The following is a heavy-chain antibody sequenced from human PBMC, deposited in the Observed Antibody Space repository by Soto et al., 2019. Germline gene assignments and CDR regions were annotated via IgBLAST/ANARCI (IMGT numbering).Heavy chain of an antibody. V-gene: IGHV3-23*01. CDR3: AKGGPESEFAVYAFDI. D-gene: IGHD2-8*01. J-gene: IGHJ3*02. CDR1: GITFSNSA. Sequence: EVQLLESGGGLVQPGGSLRLSCAASGITFSNSAMSWVRQAPGKGLEWVSSISVSGDNTYYADSVQGRFTISRDTSKNMLSLQMNSLRVKDTAVYYCAKGGPESEFAVYAFDIWGQGTMVTVSS. CDR2: ISVSGDNT.